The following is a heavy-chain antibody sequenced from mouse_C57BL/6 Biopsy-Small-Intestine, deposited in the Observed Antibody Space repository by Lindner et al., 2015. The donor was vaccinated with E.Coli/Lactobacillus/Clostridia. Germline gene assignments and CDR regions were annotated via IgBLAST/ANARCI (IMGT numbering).Heavy chain of an antibody. CDR3: ARVGVVVPAPDY. J-gene: IGHJ4*01. D-gene: IGHD1-1*02. V-gene: IGHV1-84*02. Sequence: SVKVSCKASRYIFSAYYIHWIRQAPGQGLEWLGWMNPKSGATNYAQKFQGRVTLTRDTSISTAFMELSGLTHDDTAVYYCARVGVVVPAPDYWGQGTLVTVSP. CDR1: RYIFSAYY. CDR2: MNPKSGAT.